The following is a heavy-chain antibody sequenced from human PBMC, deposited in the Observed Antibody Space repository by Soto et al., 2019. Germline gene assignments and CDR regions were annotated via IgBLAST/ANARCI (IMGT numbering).Heavy chain of an antibody. V-gene: IGHV3-23*01. J-gene: IGHJ4*02. CDR2: ISGSGGST. CDR3: AKEGYSGYDPTYYFDY. CDR1: GFTFSRYA. Sequence: GGSLRLSCAASGFTFSRYAMSWVRQAPGKGLEWVSVISGSGGSTYYADSVKGRFTISRDNSKNTLYLQMNSLRAEDTAIYYCAKEGYSGYDPTYYFDYWGQGTLVTVSS. D-gene: IGHD5-12*01.